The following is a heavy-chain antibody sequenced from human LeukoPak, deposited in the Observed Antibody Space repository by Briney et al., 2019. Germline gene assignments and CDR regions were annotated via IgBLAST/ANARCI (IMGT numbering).Heavy chain of an antibody. CDR3: VGRPYYYYGMDV. J-gene: IGHJ6*02. CDR2: IYSGDST. V-gene: IGHV3-53*01. Sequence: GGSLRLSCAASGFTVNSNTMSWVRQATGKGLECVAAIYSGDSTYYPDSVKGRFSISRDNSKNTLYLQMSSLRAEDTAIYYCVGRPYYYYGMDVWGQGTTVTVSS. CDR1: GFTVNSNT.